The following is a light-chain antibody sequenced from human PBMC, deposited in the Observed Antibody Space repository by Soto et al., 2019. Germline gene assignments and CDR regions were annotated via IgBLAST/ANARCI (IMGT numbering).Light chain of an antibody. V-gene: IGLV2-14*01. Sequence: QSALTQSASVSGXXXXSXXXXXXGXSXXVGNYNYVSWYQQHPGEVPKLIIFNVNNRPSGVSNRFSGSKSGNTASLTISGLQAEDEADYYCSSFTSSTTYVFGTGTKLTVL. J-gene: IGLJ1*01. CDR2: NVN. CDR3: SSFTSSTTYV. CDR1: SXXVGNYNY.